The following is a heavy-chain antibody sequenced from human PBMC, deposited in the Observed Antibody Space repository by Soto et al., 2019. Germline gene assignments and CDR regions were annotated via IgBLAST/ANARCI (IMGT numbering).Heavy chain of an antibody. Sequence: SETLSLTCAVSGGSISSGGYSWSWIRQPPGKGLEWIGYIYHSGSTYYNPSLKSRVTISVDRSKNQFSLKLSSVTAADTAVYYCARTYYYDSSGYYYFDYWGQGTLVTVSS. V-gene: IGHV4-30-2*01. J-gene: IGHJ4*02. D-gene: IGHD3-22*01. CDR3: ARTYYYDSSGYYYFDY. CDR2: IYHSGST. CDR1: GGSISSGGYS.